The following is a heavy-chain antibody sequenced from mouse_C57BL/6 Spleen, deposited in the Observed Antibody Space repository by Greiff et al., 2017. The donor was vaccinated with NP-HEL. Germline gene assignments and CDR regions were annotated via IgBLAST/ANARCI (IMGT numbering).Heavy chain of an antibody. CDR1: GFTFSSYA. V-gene: IGHV5-4*01. CDR2: ISHGGSYT. D-gene: IGHD2-4*01. CDR3: ARDRSIYYYCDVDWFAY. J-gene: IGHJ3*01. Sequence: EVKLVESGGGLVKPGGSLKLSCAASGFTFSSYAMSWVRQTPEKRLEWVATISHGGSYTYYPDNVKGRFTISRDNAKNNLYLQISHLTTEDTAMYYCARDRSIYYYCDVDWFAYWGQGTLVTVSA.